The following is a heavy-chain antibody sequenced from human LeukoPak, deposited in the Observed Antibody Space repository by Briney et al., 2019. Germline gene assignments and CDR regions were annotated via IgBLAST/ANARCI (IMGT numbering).Heavy chain of an antibody. CDR3: AKEPEPFLEWHFDN. CDR2: ISGSGGSK. D-gene: IGHD3-3*02. J-gene: IGHJ4*02. V-gene: IGHV3-23*01. CDR1: RFPPGKYA. Sequence: GGSLRLSCVGSRFPPGKYAMSWVRQAPGKGLEWVSGISGSGGSKYYADPVRGRFTISRDNSKDTLFLQMSSLRADDTAKYYCAKEPEPFLEWHFDNWGQGTLVIVSP.